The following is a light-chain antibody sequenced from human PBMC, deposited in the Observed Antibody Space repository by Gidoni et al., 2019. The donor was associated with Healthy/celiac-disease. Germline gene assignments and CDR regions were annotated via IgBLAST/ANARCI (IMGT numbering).Light chain of an antibody. V-gene: IGKV1-5*03. J-gene: IGKJ1*01. CDR3: QQYNSYSWT. Sequence: DIQMIQSSSTLSESVGDRVTITGRASQSMSSRLAWYQQKPGKAPKLLIYKASSLESGVPSRLSDSGSGTEFTLTISSLQPDDFANYYCQQYNSYSWTFGQGTKVEIK. CDR1: QSMSSR. CDR2: KAS.